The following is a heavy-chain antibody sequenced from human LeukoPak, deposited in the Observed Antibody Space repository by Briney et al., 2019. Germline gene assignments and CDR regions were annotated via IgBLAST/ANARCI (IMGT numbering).Heavy chain of an antibody. CDR1: GITFSNYG. V-gene: IGHV3-33*01. J-gene: IGHJ4*02. CDR3: AREGYDSSGYYYYFDY. D-gene: IGHD3-22*01. Sequence: GGSLRLSCAASGITFSNYGMHWVRQAPGKGLEWVAVIWYDGSNRYYADSVKGRFTISRDNSKNTLYLQMNSLRAEDTAVYYCAREGYDSSGYYYYFDYWGQGTLVTVSS. CDR2: IWYDGSNR.